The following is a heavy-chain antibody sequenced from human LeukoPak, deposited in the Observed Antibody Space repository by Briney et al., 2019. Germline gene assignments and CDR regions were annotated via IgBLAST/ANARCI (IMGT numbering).Heavy chain of an antibody. CDR2: ISYDGSNK. V-gene: IGHV3-30*18. CDR1: GNYW. CDR3: AKPRGDYERTYFQH. D-gene: IGHD4-17*01. J-gene: IGHJ1*01. Sequence: GGSLRLSCAASGNYWMHWVRQAPGKGLEWVAVISYDGSNKYYADSVKGRFTISRDNSKNTLYLQMNSLRAEDTAVYYCAKPRGDYERTYFQHWGQGTLVTVSS.